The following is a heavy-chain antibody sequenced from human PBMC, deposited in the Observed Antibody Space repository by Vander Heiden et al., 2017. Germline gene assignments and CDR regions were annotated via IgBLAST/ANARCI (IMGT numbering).Heavy chain of an antibody. V-gene: IGHV3-23*01. CDR1: GFTFSSYA. CDR3: AKDLRVRGVIITHDAFDI. Sequence: EVQLLESGGGLVQPGGSLRPPCAASGFTFSSYAVSWVRQAPGKGLEWVSAISGSGGSTYYADSVKGRFTISRDNSKNTLYLQMNSLRAEDTAVYYCAKDLRVRGVIITHDAFDIWGQGTMVTVSS. D-gene: IGHD3-10*01. CDR2: ISGSGGST. J-gene: IGHJ3*02.